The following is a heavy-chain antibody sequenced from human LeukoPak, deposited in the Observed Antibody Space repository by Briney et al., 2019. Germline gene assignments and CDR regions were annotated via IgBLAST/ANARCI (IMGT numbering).Heavy chain of an antibody. CDR1: GGLISSYY. V-gene: IGHV4-59*01. CDR2: IYYSGST. Sequence: SETLSLTCTVSGGLISSYYWSWIRQPPGKELEWIGYIYYSGSTNYNPSFKSRVTISVDTSKNQFSLNLTSVTAADTAVYFCARGGPPGYYYDYYMDVWGKGTTVTISS. J-gene: IGHJ6*03. CDR3: ARGGPPGYYYDYYMDV.